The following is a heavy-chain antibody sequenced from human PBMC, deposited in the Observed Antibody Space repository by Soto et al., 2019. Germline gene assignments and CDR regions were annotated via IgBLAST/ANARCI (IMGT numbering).Heavy chain of an antibody. D-gene: IGHD6-25*01. CDR1: GFTFGNYW. V-gene: IGHV3-7*05. Sequence: EVQLVESGGGLVQPGGSLRLSCAASGFTFGNYWMTWVRQAPGKGLEWVANIKGDGSAKSYLDSVRGRFTVSRDNAENSLFLQMTILRAEDTALYYCARDVSPGRSGYYLDAFDILGQGTMVTVS. CDR3: ARDVSPGRSGYYLDAFDI. CDR2: IKGDGSAK. J-gene: IGHJ3*02.